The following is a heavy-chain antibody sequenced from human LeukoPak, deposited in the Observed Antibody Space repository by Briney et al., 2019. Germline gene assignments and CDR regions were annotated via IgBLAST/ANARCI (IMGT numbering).Heavy chain of an antibody. Sequence: SQTLSLTCAISGDSVSSNNAAWNWIRQSPSRGLEWLGRTYYRSKWHNDYAISLTSRITVNPDTSRNQFSLQLTSMTPEDTAVYFCARGGGYSSDFWGQGTLVTVSS. CDR3: ARGGGYSSDF. CDR2: TYYRSKWHN. J-gene: IGHJ4*02. V-gene: IGHV6-1*01. CDR1: GDSVSSNNAA. D-gene: IGHD1-26*01.